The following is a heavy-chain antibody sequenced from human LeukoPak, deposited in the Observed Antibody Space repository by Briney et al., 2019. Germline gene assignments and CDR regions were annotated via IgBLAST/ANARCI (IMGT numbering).Heavy chain of an antibody. CDR3: ARQRSVLRYFDWSTDDAFDI. D-gene: IGHD3-9*01. CDR1: GFTFSDYY. CDR2: ISSSGGTI. Sequence: GGSLRLSCAASGFTFSDYYMSWIRQAPGKGLEWVSYISSSGGTIYYADSVKGRFTISRDNAKNSLYLQMNSLRAEDTAVYYCARQRSVLRYFDWSTDDAFDIWGQGTMVTVSS. J-gene: IGHJ3*02. V-gene: IGHV3-11*01.